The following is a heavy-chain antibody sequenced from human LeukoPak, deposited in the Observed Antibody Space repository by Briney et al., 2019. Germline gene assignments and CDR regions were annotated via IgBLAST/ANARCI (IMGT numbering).Heavy chain of an antibody. V-gene: IGHV3-30*02. D-gene: IGHD6-19*01. J-gene: IGHJ3*02. CDR3: AKDQQWLPTRTDDAFDI. CDR1: GFIFSHYG. CDR2: IRYDGTNK. Sequence: AGGSLRLSCAASGFIFSHYGMHWVRQAPGKGLEWVAFIRYDGTNKYYADSVKGRFTISRDNSKNTLYLQMNSLRAEDTAVYYCAKDQQWLPTRTDDAFDIWGQGTMVTVSS.